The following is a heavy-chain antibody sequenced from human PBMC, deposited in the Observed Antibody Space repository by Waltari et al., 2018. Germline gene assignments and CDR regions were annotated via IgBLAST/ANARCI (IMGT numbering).Heavy chain of an antibody. Sequence: EVQLVQSGAEVKKPGATVKISCTVSGYTFTDYYMHWVQQAPGKGLEWMGLVDPEDGETIYAEKFQGRVTITADTSTDTAYMELSSLRSEDTAVYYCATDVGEYSSSSGYYYYYMDVWGKGTTVTISS. J-gene: IGHJ6*03. D-gene: IGHD6-6*01. CDR2: VDPEDGET. V-gene: IGHV1-69-2*01. CDR1: GYTFTDYY. CDR3: ATDVGEYSSSSGYYYYYMDV.